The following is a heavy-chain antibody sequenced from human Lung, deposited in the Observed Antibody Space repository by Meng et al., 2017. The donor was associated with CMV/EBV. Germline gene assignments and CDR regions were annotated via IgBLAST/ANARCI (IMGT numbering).Heavy chain of an antibody. V-gene: IGHV3-30*02. CDR1: GFTFSSYG. Sequence: SXAASGFTFSSYGMHWVRQAPGKGLEWVAFIRYDGSNKYYADSVKGRFTISRDNSKNTLYLQMNSLRAEDTAVYYCAKDAGVRPGVPGWDGMDVXGQGXTVTFSS. CDR3: AKDAGVRPGVPGWDGMDV. J-gene: IGHJ6*02. D-gene: IGHD3-10*01. CDR2: IRYDGSNK.